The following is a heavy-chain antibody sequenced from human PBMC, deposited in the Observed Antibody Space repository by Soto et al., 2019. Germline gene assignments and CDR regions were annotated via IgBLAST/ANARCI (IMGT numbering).Heavy chain of an antibody. D-gene: IGHD3-22*01. Sequence: SVKVSCKASGGTFSTYVITWVRQAPGQGLEWMGGIIPIFGTPHYAQKFQGRASITADEYTSTAYMELSSLRSDDTAVYYCARPTLEYYYDNCRYSSDYWGQGTLVTVSS. CDR1: GGTFSTYV. J-gene: IGHJ4*02. V-gene: IGHV1-69*13. CDR3: ARPTLEYYYDNCRYSSDY. CDR2: IIPIFGTP.